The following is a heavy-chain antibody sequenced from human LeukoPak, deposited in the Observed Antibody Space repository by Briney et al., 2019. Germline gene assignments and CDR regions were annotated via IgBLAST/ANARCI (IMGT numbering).Heavy chain of an antibody. CDR3: ARDLPTVTTRPYYYYYYGMDV. J-gene: IGHJ6*02. CDR2: INPSGGST. CDR1: GYTFTSYY. Sequence: GASVKVSCKASGYTFTSYYMHWVRQAPGQGLEWMGIINPSGGSTSYAQKFQGRVTMTRDTSTSTVYMELSSLRSEDTAVYHCARDLPTVTTRPYYYYYYGMDVWGQGTTVTVSS. V-gene: IGHV1-46*01. D-gene: IGHD4-11*01.